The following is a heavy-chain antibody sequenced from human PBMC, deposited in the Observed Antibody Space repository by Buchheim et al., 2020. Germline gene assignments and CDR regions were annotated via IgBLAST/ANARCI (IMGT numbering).Heavy chain of an antibody. Sequence: QVQLQESGPGLVKPSGTLSLTCAVFGVSISSDSWWIWVRQSPGNGLEWIGAVYHSGLTNYKPSLNSRVTISVDTSKNQFPLKLSSVTAADTAVYYCARKRPLAVAGTENFDYWGQGTL. CDR1: GVSISSDSW. CDR2: VYHSGLT. D-gene: IGHD6-19*01. J-gene: IGHJ4*02. V-gene: IGHV4-4*02. CDR3: ARKRPLAVAGTENFDY.